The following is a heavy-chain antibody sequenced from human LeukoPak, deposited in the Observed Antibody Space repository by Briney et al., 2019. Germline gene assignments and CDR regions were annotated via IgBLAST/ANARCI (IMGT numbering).Heavy chain of an antibody. CDR1: GYTFTSYY. CDR2: INPSGGST. J-gene: IGHJ4*02. CDR3: ARDLKSYPGPDY. V-gene: IGHV1-46*01. Sequence: ASVTVSCTASGYTFTSYYMHWVRQAPGQGLEWMGIINPSGGSTSYAQKFQGRVTMTRDTSTSTVYMELSSLRSEDTAVYYCARDLKSYPGPDYWGQGTLVTVSS.